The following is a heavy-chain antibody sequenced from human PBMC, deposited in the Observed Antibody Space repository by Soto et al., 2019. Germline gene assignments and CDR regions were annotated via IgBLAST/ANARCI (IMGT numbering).Heavy chain of an antibody. J-gene: IGHJ4*02. D-gene: IGHD3-22*01. Sequence: PGGSLRLSCAASGFTFSSYAMSWVRQAPGKGLEWVSAISGSGGSTYYADSVKGRFTISRDNSKNTLYLQMNSLRAEDTAVYYCAKGGEITMIVVVPQDFDYWGQGTLVTVSS. CDR2: ISGSGGST. CDR3: AKGGEITMIVVVPQDFDY. V-gene: IGHV3-23*01. CDR1: GFTFSSYA.